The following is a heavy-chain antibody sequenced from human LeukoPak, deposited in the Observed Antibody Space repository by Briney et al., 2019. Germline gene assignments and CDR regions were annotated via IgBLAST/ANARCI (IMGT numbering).Heavy chain of an antibody. D-gene: IGHD6-19*01. CDR3: AKEGAGYSSVGEAFDI. Sequence: PGGSLRLSCAASGFTFSSYSMNWVRQAPGKGLEWVSYISSSSSSTIYYADSVKGRFTISRDNSKNTLYLQMNSLRAEDTAVYYCAKEGAGYSSVGEAFDIWGQGTMVTVSS. CDR1: GFTFSSYS. CDR2: ISSSSSSTI. V-gene: IGHV3-48*01. J-gene: IGHJ3*02.